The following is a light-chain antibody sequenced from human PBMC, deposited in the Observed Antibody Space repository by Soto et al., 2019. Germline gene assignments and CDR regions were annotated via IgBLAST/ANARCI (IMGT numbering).Light chain of an antibody. CDR2: EVS. CDR3: SSYAGSKTV. CDR1: SSDVGGYNY. Sequence: QSVLTQPPSASGSPGQSVTIPCTGTSSDVGGYNYVSWYQQHPGKAPKLMIYEVSKRPSGVPDRFSGSKSGNTASLTVSGLQAEDEADYYCSSYAGSKTVFGTGTKVTVL. V-gene: IGLV2-8*01. J-gene: IGLJ1*01.